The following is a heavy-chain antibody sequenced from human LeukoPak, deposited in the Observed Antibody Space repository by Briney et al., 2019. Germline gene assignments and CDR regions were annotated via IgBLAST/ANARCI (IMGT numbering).Heavy chain of an antibody. CDR3: AKHYYDSSGYYSSPYCFDY. CDR1: GFTFSSYA. Sequence: PGGSLRLSCAASGFTFSSYAMSWVRQAPGKGLEWVSAISGSGGSTYYADSVKGRFTISRDNSKNTLYLQMNSLRAEDTAVYYCAKHYYDSSGYYSSPYCFDYWGQGTLVTVSS. V-gene: IGHV3-23*01. CDR2: ISGSGGST. J-gene: IGHJ4*02. D-gene: IGHD3-22*01.